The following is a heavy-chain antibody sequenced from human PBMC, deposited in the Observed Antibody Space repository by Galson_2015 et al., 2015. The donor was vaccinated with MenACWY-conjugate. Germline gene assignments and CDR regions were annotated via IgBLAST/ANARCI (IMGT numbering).Heavy chain of an antibody. V-gene: IGHV3-23*01. J-gene: IGHJ6*03. D-gene: IGHD2-2*01. Sequence: SLRLSCAASGFTFSTYPMNWVRQAPGKGLEWVAGMSASGGSTVYADSVKGRFTISRDNSKNTLYVQMNSLRAGDTAIYYCTKDGTRGYYYYMDVWGKGTTVTVSS. CDR3: TKDGTRGYYYYMDV. CDR2: MSASGGST. CDR1: GFTFSTYP.